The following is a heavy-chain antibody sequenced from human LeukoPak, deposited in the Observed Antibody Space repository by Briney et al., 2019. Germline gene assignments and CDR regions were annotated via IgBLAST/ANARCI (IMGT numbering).Heavy chain of an antibody. CDR2: TWYDGSNK. D-gene: IGHD3-10*01. J-gene: IGHJ4*02. CDR1: GFTFSSYG. V-gene: IGHV3-30*02. CDR3: AKDGTRGIRFGKIPHYFDY. Sequence: PGGSLRLSCGASGFTFSSYGMHWVRQAPGKGLEWVAFTWYDGSNKYYADSVKGRFTISRDSSKNTLYLQMNSLRAEDTAVYYCAKDGTRGIRFGKIPHYFDYWGRGTLVTVSS.